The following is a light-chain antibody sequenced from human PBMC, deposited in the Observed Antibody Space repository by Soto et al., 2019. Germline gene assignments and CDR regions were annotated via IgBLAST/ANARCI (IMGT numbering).Light chain of an antibody. CDR2: DAS. CDR1: QSVRDY. V-gene: IGKV3-11*01. Sequence: ETLLTQSPATLSLSPGEGATLSCRASQSVRDYLAWYQQKPGQAPRLLIYDASKRATGIPARFSGSGSGTDFTLTISSLEPEDLAVYYCQQRNEWPLTFGGGTKVEIK. CDR3: QQRNEWPLT. J-gene: IGKJ4*02.